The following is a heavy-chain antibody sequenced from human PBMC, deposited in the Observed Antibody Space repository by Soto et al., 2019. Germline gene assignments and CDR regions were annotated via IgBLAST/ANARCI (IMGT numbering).Heavy chain of an antibody. J-gene: IGHJ5*02. CDR1: GFSLRTSGVG. D-gene: IGHD6-19*01. Sequence: ESGPTLVSPTQTLTLTCIFSGFSLRTSGVGVGWIRQPPGKALEWLGFIYWNDDKRYSPSLKSRLTITKDTSKNQVVLTMTNMDTVDTATYYCAKCGTSAWYGWLDPWRQRTLVTVSS. CDR2: IYWNDDK. V-gene: IGHV2-5*01. CDR3: AKCGTSAWYGWLDP.